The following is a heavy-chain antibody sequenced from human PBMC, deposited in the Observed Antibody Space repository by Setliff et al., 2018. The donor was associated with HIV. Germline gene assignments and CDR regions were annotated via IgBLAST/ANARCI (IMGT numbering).Heavy chain of an antibody. V-gene: IGHV4-39*07. J-gene: IGHJ3*02. D-gene: IGHD5-18*01. CDR3: ARDQGYSYGSGPFHS. CDR2: IYYSETT. Sequence: PSETLSLTCTVSGGSIGSDSYYWGWIRQPPGKGLEWIGSIYYSETTYYNPSLKSRVTISVDKSKNHFSLKLTSVTAADTAVYYCARDQGYSYGSGPFHSWGQGTMVTVSS. CDR1: GGSIGSDSYY.